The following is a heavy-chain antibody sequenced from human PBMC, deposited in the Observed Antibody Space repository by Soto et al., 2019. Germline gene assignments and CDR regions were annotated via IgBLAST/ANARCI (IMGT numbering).Heavy chain of an antibody. Sequence: EVQLVESGGGLVQPGGSLRLSCAASGFIFSHYWMHWVRQAPGKGLVWVSRMNSDGSSTDYADSVKGRFTISRDNAKNTLYLQMNSLRAEDTAVYYCARGIAAGNYHYYMDVWGKGTTVTVSS. CDR2: MNSDGSST. D-gene: IGHD6-25*01. V-gene: IGHV3-74*01. CDR1: GFIFSHYW. CDR3: ARGIAAGNYHYYMDV. J-gene: IGHJ6*03.